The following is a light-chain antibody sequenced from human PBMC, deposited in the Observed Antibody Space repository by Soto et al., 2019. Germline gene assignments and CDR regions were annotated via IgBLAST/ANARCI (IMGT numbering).Light chain of an antibody. J-gene: IGLJ1*01. CDR3: QSYDSSLSAPYV. Sequence: SYELTQPPSVSVAPGQTARITCGGNNIGSKSVHWYQQKPGQAPVLVVYDDSDRPSGIPERFSGSKSGTSASLAITGLQAEDEADYYCQSYDSSLSAPYVFGTGTKLTVL. V-gene: IGLV3-21*02. CDR2: DDS. CDR1: NIGSKS.